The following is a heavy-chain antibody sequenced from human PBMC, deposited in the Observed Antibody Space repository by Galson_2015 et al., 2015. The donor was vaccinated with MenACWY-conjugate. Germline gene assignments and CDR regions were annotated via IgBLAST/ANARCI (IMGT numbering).Heavy chain of an antibody. CDR2: IWYDGSNK. J-gene: IGHJ4*02. D-gene: IGHD6-6*01. V-gene: IGHV3-33*01. Sequence: SLRLSCAASGFTFSSYGMHWVRQAPGKGLEWVAVIWYDGSNKYYADSVKGRFTISRDNSKNTLYLQMNSLRAEDTAVYYCARDPGEQLALAGVDYWGQGTLVTVSS. CDR1: GFTFSSYG. CDR3: ARDPGEQLALAGVDY.